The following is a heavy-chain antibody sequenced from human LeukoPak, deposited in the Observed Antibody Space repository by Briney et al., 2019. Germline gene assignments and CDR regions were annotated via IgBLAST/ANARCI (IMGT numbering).Heavy chain of an antibody. D-gene: IGHD3-10*01. CDR2: FDPEDGET. CDR3: AIYGSGRGYFDY. V-gene: IGHV1-24*01. J-gene: IGHJ4*02. CDR1: GYTLTELS. Sequence: AASVNVFCKVSGYTLTELSMHWVRQAPGKGLEGMGGFDPEDGETIYAQNFQGRVTMTEDTSTDTAYMELSSLRSEDTAVYYCAIYGSGRGYFDYWGQGTLVTVSS.